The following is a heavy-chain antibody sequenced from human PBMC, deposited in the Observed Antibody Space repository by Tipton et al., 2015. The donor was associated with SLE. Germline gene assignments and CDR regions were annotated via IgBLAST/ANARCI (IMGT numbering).Heavy chain of an antibody. V-gene: IGHV4-59*11. CDR1: GDAISRHY. J-gene: IGHJ6*03. D-gene: IGHD2/OR15-2a*01. CDR2: VYESGRT. Sequence: TLSLTCTVSGDAISRHYWTWIRQPPGRGLEWIGCVYESGRTNYNPSLKSRVTLSLDTSKNQFSLNVRSLTAADTAVFFCARVKYLAFYYYMDVWGKGTTVTVSS. CDR3: ARVKYLAFYYYMDV.